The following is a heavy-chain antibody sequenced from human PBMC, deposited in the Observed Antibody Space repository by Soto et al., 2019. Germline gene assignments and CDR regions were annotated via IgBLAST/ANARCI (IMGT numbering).Heavy chain of an antibody. J-gene: IGHJ5*02. V-gene: IGHV1-69*13. Sequence: SVKVSCKASGGTFSSYAISWVRQAPGQGLEWMGGIIPIFGTGNYAQKFQGRVTITADESTSTAYMELSSLRSEDTAVYYCARVRTSSCPVGCWFDPSGQGTLVTVSS. CDR1: GGTFSSYA. CDR2: IIPIFGTG. D-gene: IGHD2-15*01. CDR3: ARVRTSSCPVGCWFDP.